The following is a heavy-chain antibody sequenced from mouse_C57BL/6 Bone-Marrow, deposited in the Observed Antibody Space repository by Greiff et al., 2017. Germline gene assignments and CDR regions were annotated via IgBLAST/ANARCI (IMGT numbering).Heavy chain of an antibody. V-gene: IGHV14-4*01. CDR1: GFNIKDDY. D-gene: IGHD1-1*01. CDR3: TTTHYYGSSTGYFDV. CDR2: IDPENGDT. J-gene: IGHJ1*03. Sequence: EVQLQESGAELVRPGASVKLSCTASGFNIKDDYMHWVKQRPEQGLEWIGWIDPENGDTEYASKFQGKATITADTSSNTAYLQLSSLTSEDTAVYYCTTTHYYGSSTGYFDVWGTGTTVTVSS.